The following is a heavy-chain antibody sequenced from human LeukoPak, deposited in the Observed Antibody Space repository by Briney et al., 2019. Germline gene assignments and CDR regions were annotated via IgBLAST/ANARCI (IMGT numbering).Heavy chain of an antibody. Sequence: PSETLSLTCTVSGYSISSGYYWGWIRQPPGKGLKWIGSISHSGSTYYNPSLKSRVTISVGTSKNQFSLKLSSLTAADTAVYYCARLRRSRLAEFDYWGQGTLVTVSS. CDR3: ARLRRSRLAEFDY. CDR2: ISHSGST. CDR1: GYSISSGYY. D-gene: IGHD3-3*02. V-gene: IGHV4-38-2*02. J-gene: IGHJ4*02.